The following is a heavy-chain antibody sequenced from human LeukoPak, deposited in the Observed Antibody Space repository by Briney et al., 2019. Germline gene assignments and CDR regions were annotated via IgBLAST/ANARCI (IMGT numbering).Heavy chain of an antibody. D-gene: IGHD3-22*01. V-gene: IGHV1-3*01. Sequence: ASVKVSCKASGYTFTSYAMHWVRQAPGQRLEWMGWINAGNGNTKYSQKFQGRVTITRDTSASTACMELSSLRSEDTAVYYCATVYDSSGYYYGGFDYWGQGTLVTVSS. CDR1: GYTFTSYA. CDR3: ATVYDSSGYYYGGFDY. CDR2: INAGNGNT. J-gene: IGHJ4*02.